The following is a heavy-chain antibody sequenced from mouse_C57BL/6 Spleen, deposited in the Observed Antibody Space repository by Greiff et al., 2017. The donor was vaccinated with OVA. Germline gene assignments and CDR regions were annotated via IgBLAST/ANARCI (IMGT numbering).Heavy chain of an antibody. CDR3: ARPYYGSSYLIAY. V-gene: IGHV1-64*01. J-gene: IGHJ3*01. Sequence: QVQLQQPGAELVKPGASVKLSCKASGYTFTSYWMHWVKQRPGQGLEWIGMIHPNSGSTNYNEKFKSKATLTVDKSSSTAYMQRSSLTSEDSAVYYCARPYYGSSYLIAYWGQGTLVTVSA. CDR1: GYTFTSYW. CDR2: IHPNSGST. D-gene: IGHD1-1*01.